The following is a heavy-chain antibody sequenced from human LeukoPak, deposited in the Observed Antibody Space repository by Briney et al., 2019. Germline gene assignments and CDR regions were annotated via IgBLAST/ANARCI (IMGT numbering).Heavy chain of an antibody. CDR2: IYYSGST. CDR1: GGSISNKY. J-gene: IGHJ4*02. CDR3: ARDFWAVAGRGFS. Sequence: SETLSLTCTVSGGSISNKYWSWIRQPPGKGLEWIGYIYYSGSTNYNPSPKSRVTILVDTSKNQFSLKLSSVTAADTAVYYCARDFWAVAGRGFSWGQGTLVTVSS. V-gene: IGHV4-59*12. D-gene: IGHD6-19*01.